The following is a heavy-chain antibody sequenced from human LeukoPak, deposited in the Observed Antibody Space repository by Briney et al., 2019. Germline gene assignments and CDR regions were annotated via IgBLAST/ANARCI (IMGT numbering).Heavy chain of an antibody. J-gene: IGHJ4*02. V-gene: IGHV4-61*02. D-gene: IGHD2-2*02. CDR1: GGSISSGSYY. CDR3: ARDRGYCSSTSCNI. Sequence: SETLSLTCTVSGGSISSGSYYWGWLRQPAGMGLEWLGRIYTSGSTNYNPSLKSRVTISVDTSKNQSSLKLSSVTAADTAVYYCARDRGYCSSTSCNIWGQGSLVTVSS. CDR2: IYTSGST.